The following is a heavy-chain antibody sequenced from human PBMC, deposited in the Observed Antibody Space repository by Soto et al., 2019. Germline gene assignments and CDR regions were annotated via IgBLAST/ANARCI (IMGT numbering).Heavy chain of an antibody. J-gene: IGHJ6*02. CDR2: INHSGST. V-gene: IGHV4-34*01. CDR1: GGSFSGYY. Sequence: PSETLSLTCAVYGGSFSGYYWSWIRQPPGKGLEWIGEINHSGSTNYNPSLKSRVTISVDTSKNQFSLKLSSVTAADTAVYYCASRGRPMVRYGMDVWGQGTTVTVSS. D-gene: IGHD3-10*01. CDR3: ASRGRPMVRYGMDV.